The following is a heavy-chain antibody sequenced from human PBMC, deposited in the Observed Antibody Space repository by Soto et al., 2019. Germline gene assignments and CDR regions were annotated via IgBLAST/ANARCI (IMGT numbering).Heavy chain of an antibody. J-gene: IGHJ3*02. Sequence: GESLKISCKGSGYSFTSYWIGWVRQMPGKGLEWMGIIYPGDSDTRYSPSFQGQVTISADKSISTAYLQWSSLKASDTAMYYCASPYCSGGSCEDAFDIWGQGTMVTVSS. CDR1: GYSFTSYW. CDR3: ASPYCSGGSCEDAFDI. CDR2: IYPGDSDT. V-gene: IGHV5-51*01. D-gene: IGHD2-15*01.